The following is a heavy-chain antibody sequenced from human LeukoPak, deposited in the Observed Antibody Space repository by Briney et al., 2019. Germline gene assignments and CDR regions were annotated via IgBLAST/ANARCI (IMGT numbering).Heavy chain of an antibody. D-gene: IGHD3-16*01. CDR3: ARHLGGYYYYYMDV. CDR2: IIPTSGTT. V-gene: IGHV1-69*13. CDR1: GGTFSSYA. Sequence: ASVKVSCTASGGTFSSYAISWVRQAPGQGLEWMGGIIPTSGTTNYAQKFQGRVTITADESTGTAYMELSSLRSEDTAVYYCARHLGGYYYYYMDVWGKGTTVTVSS. J-gene: IGHJ6*03.